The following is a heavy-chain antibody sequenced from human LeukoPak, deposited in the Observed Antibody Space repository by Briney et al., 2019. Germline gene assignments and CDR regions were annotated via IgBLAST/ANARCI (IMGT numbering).Heavy chain of an antibody. Sequence: ASVKVSCKASGGTFSSYAISWVRQAPGQGLEWMGIINPSGGSTSYAQKFQGRVTMTRDTSTSTVYMELSSLRSEDTAVYYCARVVAVAGKDAFDIWGQGTMVTVSS. CDR1: GGTFSSYA. CDR3: ARVVAVAGKDAFDI. V-gene: IGHV1-46*01. D-gene: IGHD6-19*01. J-gene: IGHJ3*02. CDR2: INPSGGST.